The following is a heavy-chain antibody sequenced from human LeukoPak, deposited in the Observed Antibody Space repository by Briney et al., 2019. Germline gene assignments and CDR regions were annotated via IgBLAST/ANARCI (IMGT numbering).Heavy chain of an antibody. D-gene: IGHD3-10*01. V-gene: IGHV4-59*12. CDR3: ARGQGFADY. J-gene: IGHJ4*02. Sequence: SETLSLTCTVSGGSISSYYWSWIRQPPGKGLEWIGYIYYSGSTNYNPSLKSRVTISVDTSKNQFSLKLSSVTAADTAVYYCARGQGFADYWGQGTLVTVSS. CDR2: IYYSGST. CDR1: GGSISSYY.